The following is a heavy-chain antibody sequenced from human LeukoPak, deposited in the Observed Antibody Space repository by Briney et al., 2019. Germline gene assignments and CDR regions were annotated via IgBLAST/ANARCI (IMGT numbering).Heavy chain of an antibody. CDR3: AREIGPRQLHLWGSAFDY. V-gene: IGHV1-46*01. J-gene: IGHJ4*02. CDR2: INPSGGGT. Sequence: ASVKVSSKASRYTFTNYYMHWVRQAPGQGLEWMGIINPSGGGTSYAQKFQGRLTMTRDTSTTTVYMELSSLRSEDTAMYYCAREIGPRQLHLWGSAFDYWGQGTLVTVSS. CDR1: RYTFTNYY. D-gene: IGHD5-18*01.